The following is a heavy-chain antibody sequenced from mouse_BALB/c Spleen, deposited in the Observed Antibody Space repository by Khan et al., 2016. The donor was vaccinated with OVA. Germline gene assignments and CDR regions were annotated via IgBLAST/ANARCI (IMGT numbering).Heavy chain of an antibody. D-gene: IGHD1-1*01. Sequence: EVELVESGGDLVQPGGSRKLSCAASGFTFSSYGMHWVRQAPEKGLEWVAYISGDNNTIYYADTVKGRFTISRDNPRNTLFLQMTSLMSEDTAMYYCATSYFYGYYFDYWGPGTTLTVSS. CDR3: ATSYFYGYYFDY. V-gene: IGHV5-17*02. CDR2: ISGDNNTI. CDR1: GFTFSSYG. J-gene: IGHJ2*01.